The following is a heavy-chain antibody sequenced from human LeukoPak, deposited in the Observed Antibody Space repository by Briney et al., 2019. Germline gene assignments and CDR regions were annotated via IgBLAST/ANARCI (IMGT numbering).Heavy chain of an antibody. D-gene: IGHD6-19*01. V-gene: IGHV4-4*07. CDR1: GGPISSYF. J-gene: IGHJ3*02. Sequence: PSETLSLTCTVSGGPISSYFWSWLRQPAGKGLEWIGRVYSSGTTNYNPSLKSRFALSVDTSKNQFSLRLTSVTAADTAVYFCARQISSGWTTDAFDIWGQGTLVTVSS. CDR2: VYSSGTT. CDR3: ARQISSGWTTDAFDI.